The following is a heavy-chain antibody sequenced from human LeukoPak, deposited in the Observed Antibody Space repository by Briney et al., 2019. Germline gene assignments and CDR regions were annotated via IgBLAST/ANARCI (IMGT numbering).Heavy chain of an antibody. D-gene: IGHD2-15*01. J-gene: IGHJ4*02. Sequence: GGSLRLSCAASGFTFSIYWMSWVRQAPGKGLEWVANIKQDGSEKYYVDSVKGRFTISRDNAKNSLYLQMNSLRAEDTAVYYCARDKVVGTTYFDYWGQGTLVTVSS. CDR2: IKQDGSEK. CDR3: ARDKVVGTTYFDY. CDR1: GFTFSIYW. V-gene: IGHV3-7*01.